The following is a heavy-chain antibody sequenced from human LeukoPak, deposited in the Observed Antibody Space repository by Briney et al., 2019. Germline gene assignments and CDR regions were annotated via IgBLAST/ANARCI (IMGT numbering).Heavy chain of an antibody. Sequence: SETLSLTCTVSGGSISSYYWSWIRQPPGKGLEWTGYIYYSGSTNYNPSLKSRVTISVDTSKNQFSLKLSSVTAADTAVYYCAGQTVDYVWGSYRPFDYWGQGTLVTVSS. CDR3: AGQTVDYVWGSYRPFDY. CDR2: IYYSGST. D-gene: IGHD3-16*02. J-gene: IGHJ4*02. V-gene: IGHV4-59*08. CDR1: GGSISSYY.